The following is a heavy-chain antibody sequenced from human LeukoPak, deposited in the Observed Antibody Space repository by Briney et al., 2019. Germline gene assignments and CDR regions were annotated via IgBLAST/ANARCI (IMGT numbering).Heavy chain of an antibody. CDR3: ARGVRLVTIFGVGLLDY. Sequence: SETLSLTCAVYGGSFSGYYWSWIRQPPGKGLEWIGEINQSGSTNYNPSRKSRGTISVDTCKNQFSLKLSSVTAADTAVYYCARGVRLVTIFGVGLLDYWGQGTLVTVSS. D-gene: IGHD3-3*01. CDR2: INQSGST. V-gene: IGHV4-34*01. J-gene: IGHJ4*02. CDR1: GGSFSGYY.